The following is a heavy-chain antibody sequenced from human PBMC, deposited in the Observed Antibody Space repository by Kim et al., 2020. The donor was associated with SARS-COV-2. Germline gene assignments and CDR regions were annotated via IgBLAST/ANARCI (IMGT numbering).Heavy chain of an antibody. CDR3: ANASSARDRFDI. Sequence: GGSLRLSCAASGLTFSSYGMTWVRQAPGKALEWVSAISGDGGSKYYVDSVKGRFTISRDNSKNSLSLQMNSLRAEDTAVYYCANASSARDRFDIWDHGT. CDR1: GLTFSSYG. V-gene: IGHV3-23*01. J-gene: IGHJ3*02. CDR2: ISGDGGSK. D-gene: IGHD2-21*01.